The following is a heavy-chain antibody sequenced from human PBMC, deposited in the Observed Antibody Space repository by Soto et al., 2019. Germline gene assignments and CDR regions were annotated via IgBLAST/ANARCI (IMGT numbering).Heavy chain of an antibody. D-gene: IGHD3-22*01. J-gene: IGHJ4*02. Sequence: QVQLVQSGAEVKKPGSSVKVSCKASGGTFSSYAISWVRQAPGQGLEWMGGVIPIFGTANYAQKFQGRVTITAEESTSTAYMELRNLRSEDTAVYYCARCPFDSSGYSPGFDYWGQGTLVTVSS. CDR3: ARCPFDSSGYSPGFDY. CDR1: GGTFSSYA. V-gene: IGHV1-69*01. CDR2: VIPIFGTA.